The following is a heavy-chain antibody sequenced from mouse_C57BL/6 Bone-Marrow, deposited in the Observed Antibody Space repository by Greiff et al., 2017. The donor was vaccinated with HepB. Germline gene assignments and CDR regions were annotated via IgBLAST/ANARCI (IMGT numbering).Heavy chain of an antibody. J-gene: IGHJ3*01. CDR2: INPYNGGT. CDR3: ARRRDLLWLRRDLAY. Sequence: EVQLQQSGPVLVKPGASVKMSCKASGYTFTDYYMNWVKQSHGKSLEWIGVINPYNGGTSYNQKFKGKAKLTVDKSSSTAYMELNSLTSEDSAVYYCARRRDLLWLRRDLAYWGQGTLVTVSA. V-gene: IGHV1-19*01. CDR1: GYTFTDYY. D-gene: IGHD2-2*01.